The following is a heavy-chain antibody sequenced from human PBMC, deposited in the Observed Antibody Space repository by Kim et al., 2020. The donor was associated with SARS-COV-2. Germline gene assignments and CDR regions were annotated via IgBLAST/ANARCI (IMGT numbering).Heavy chain of an antibody. CDR1: GFTFSSYS. V-gene: IGHV3-21*01. CDR2: ISSSSSYI. CDR3: ARDSPGDYYYYGMDV. Sequence: GGSLRLSCAASGFTFSSYSMNWVRQAPGKGLEWVASISSSSSYIYYADSVKGRFTISRDNAKNSLYLQMNSLRAEDAAVYYCARDSPGDYYYYGMDVWGQGTTVTVSS. J-gene: IGHJ6*02. D-gene: IGHD3-10*01.